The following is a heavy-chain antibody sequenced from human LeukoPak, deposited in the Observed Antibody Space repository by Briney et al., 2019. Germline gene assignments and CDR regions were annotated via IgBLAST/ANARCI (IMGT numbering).Heavy chain of an antibody. J-gene: IGHJ4*02. D-gene: IGHD2-2*02. Sequence: GGSLRLSCAASGFTFTNAWMNWVRQAPGKGREWVALSKSKSEGGTTDYGAPVKGRFTISRDDTINTVYLQINSLRSEDTAVYFCATYIPPPRKYFNFWGQGALVTVSS. V-gene: IGHV3-15*01. CDR1: GFTFTNAW. CDR3: ATYIPPPRKYFNF. CDR2: SKSKSEGGTT.